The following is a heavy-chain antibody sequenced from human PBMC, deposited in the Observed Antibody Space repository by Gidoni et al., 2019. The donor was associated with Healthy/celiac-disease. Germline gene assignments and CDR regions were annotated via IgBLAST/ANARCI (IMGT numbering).Heavy chain of an antibody. D-gene: IGHD2-15*01. V-gene: IGHV3-30*07. CDR3: ARDPGECSGGSCKRATVTTGAPDY. Sequence: GRFTISRDNSKNTLYLQMNSLRAEDTAVYYCARDPGECSGGSCKRATVTTGAPDYWGQGTLVTVSS. J-gene: IGHJ4*02.